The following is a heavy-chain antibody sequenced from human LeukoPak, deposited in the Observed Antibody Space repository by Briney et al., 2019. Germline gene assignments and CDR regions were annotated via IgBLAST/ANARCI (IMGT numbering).Heavy chain of an antibody. J-gene: IGHJ4*02. D-gene: IGHD3-22*01. V-gene: IGHV1-69*06. CDR2: IIPIFGTA. Sequence: GASVKVSCKASGGTFSSYAISWVRQAPGQGLEWMGGIIPIFGTANYAQKFQGRVTITADKSTSTAYMELSSLRSDDTAVYYCARGLIPYDSSGYNPQDYYFDYWGQGTLVTVSS. CDR1: GGTFSSYA. CDR3: ARGLIPYDSSGYNPQDYYFDY.